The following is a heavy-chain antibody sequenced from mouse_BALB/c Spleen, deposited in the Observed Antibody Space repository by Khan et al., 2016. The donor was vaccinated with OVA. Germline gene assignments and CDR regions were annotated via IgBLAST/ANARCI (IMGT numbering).Heavy chain of an antibody. J-gene: IGHJ4*01. D-gene: IGHD3-2*02. Sequence: IQLVQSGAELVRPGALVKLSCKASGFNIKDYYMHWVKQRPEQGLEWIGWIDPENGNTIYDPKFQGKASITADTSSNTAYLQLSSLTSEDTAVYYCAVRGRYYYAMDYWGQGTSVTVSS. CDR3: AVRGRYYYAMDY. CDR1: GFNIKDYY. V-gene: IGHV14-1*02. CDR2: IDPENGNT.